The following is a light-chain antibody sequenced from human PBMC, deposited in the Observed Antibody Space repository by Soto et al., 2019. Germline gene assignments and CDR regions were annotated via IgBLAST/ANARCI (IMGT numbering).Light chain of an antibody. V-gene: IGKV3-11*01. CDR1: QSVGSY. CDR2: DAS. Sequence: EIVLTQSPATLSLSPGERATLSCRASQSVGSYLAWYQQKPGQAPRLLIYDASSRATGIPARFSGSGSGTDFTLPISSLEPEDFAVYYCQQRSNWPITFGQGTRLEIK. CDR3: QQRSNWPIT. J-gene: IGKJ5*01.